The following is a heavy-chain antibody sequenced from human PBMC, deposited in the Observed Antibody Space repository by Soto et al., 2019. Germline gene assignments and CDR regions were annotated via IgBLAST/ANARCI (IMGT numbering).Heavy chain of an antibody. D-gene: IGHD4-4*01. J-gene: IGHJ3*01. CDR2: ISYDGSNK. CDR3: AKQHSDLVIGAFDV. Sequence: LRLSCAASGFTFSSYAMHWVRQAPGKGLEWVAVISYDGSNKYYADSVKGRFTISRDNSKNTLYLQMNSLRAEDTAVYYCAKQHSDLVIGAFDVWGPGAVVTVSS. CDR1: GFTFSSYA. V-gene: IGHV3-30-3*02.